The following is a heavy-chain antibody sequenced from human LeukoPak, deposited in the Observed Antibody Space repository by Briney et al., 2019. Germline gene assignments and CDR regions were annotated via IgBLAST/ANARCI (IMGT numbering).Heavy chain of an antibody. CDR1: GFTFSSYA. D-gene: IGHD4-23*01. V-gene: IGHV3-23*01. J-gene: IGHJ4*02. CDR3: ARRTTVVTHFDY. CDR2: ISGSGGST. Sequence: GGSLRLSCAASGFTFSSYAMSWVRQAPGKGLEWVSAISGSGGSTYYADSVKGRFTISRDNSKNTLYLQMYSLRAEDTAVYYCARRTTVVTHFDYWGQGTLVTVSS.